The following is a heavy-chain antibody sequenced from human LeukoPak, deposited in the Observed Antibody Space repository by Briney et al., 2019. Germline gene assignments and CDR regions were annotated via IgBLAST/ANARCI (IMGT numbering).Heavy chain of an antibody. CDR3: ARLLLSAFDY. CDR1: GGSISSSSYY. CDR2: IYYSGST. V-gene: IGHV4-39*01. D-gene: IGHD2/OR15-2a*01. Sequence: SETLSLTCTVSGGSISSSSYYWGWIRQPPGKGLEWIGSIYYSGSTYYNPSLKSRATISVDTSKNQFSLKLSSVTAADTAVYYCARLLLSAFDYWGQGTLATVSS. J-gene: IGHJ4*02.